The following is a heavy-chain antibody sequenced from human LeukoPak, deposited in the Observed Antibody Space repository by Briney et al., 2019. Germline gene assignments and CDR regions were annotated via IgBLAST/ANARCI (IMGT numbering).Heavy chain of an antibody. J-gene: IGHJ6*02. D-gene: IGHD3-9*01. CDR1: GGTFSGYA. Sequence: PVKVSCKASGGTFSGYAISWVRQAPGQGLEWMGGIIPIFGTANYAQKFQGRVTITADESTSTAYMELSSLRSEDTAVYYCARAHPKYDILTGYYCYYGMDVWGQGTTVTVSS. V-gene: IGHV1-69*13. CDR3: ARAHPKYDILTGYYCYYGMDV. CDR2: IIPIFGTA.